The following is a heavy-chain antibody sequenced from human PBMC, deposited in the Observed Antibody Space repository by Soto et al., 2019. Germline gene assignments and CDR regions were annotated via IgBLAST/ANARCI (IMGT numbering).Heavy chain of an antibody. CDR1: GFTISTSA. D-gene: IGHD2-8*01. CDR3: VASVFSFDY. CDR2: ISYDGTNE. V-gene: IGHV3-30*01. Sequence: QVQLVESGGGVVQPGRSLGLSCAASGFTISTSAMHWVRQAPGKGLEWVAVISYDGTNEHYEDSVKGRFTVSRDNSRNTLSLQMISLRPEDTAMYYCVASVFSFDYWGQGSLVTVSS. J-gene: IGHJ4*02.